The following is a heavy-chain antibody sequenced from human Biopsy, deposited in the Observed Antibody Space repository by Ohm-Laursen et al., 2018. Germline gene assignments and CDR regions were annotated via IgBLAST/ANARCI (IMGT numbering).Heavy chain of an antibody. CDR3: ARRGSGGRSFDH. CDR2: ISDSGST. Sequence: SDTLSLTWAVSGGSISSFYWTWIRQPPGKGPEWIGDISDSGSTIYKPSLKSRVIISVDTSKNQFSLNLSSVTAADTAVYYCARRGSGGRSFDHWGQGTLVTVSS. J-gene: IGHJ4*02. CDR1: GGSISSFY. D-gene: IGHD2-15*01. V-gene: IGHV4-59*08.